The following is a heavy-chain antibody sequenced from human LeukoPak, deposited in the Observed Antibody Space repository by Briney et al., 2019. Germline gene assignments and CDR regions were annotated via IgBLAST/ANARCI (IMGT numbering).Heavy chain of an antibody. Sequence: GGPLRLSCAASGFTFSSYAMHWVRQAPDKGLEWVTVISYDGSNKYYADSVKGRFTISRDNSKNTLYLQMNSLRAEDTAVYYCARMTTTYYYMDVWGKGTTVTVSS. CDR3: ARMTTTYYYMDV. CDR2: ISYDGSNK. D-gene: IGHD4-11*01. CDR1: GFTFSSYA. J-gene: IGHJ6*03. V-gene: IGHV3-30*04.